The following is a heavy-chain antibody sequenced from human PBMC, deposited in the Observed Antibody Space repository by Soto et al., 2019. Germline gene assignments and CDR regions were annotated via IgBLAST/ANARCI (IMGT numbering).Heavy chain of an antibody. J-gene: IGHJ4*02. Sequence: GRSLRLPCAASCFTFSNPCMNRIRQAQGKGLEWVGRIKSKTDGGTTDYAAPVKGRFTISRDDSKNTLYLQMNSLKTEDTAVYYCTTDDSGYDYPFDYWGQGTLVTVSS. V-gene: IGHV3-15*07. CDR2: IKSKTDGGTT. CDR1: CFTFSNPC. CDR3: TTDDSGYDYPFDY. D-gene: IGHD5-12*01.